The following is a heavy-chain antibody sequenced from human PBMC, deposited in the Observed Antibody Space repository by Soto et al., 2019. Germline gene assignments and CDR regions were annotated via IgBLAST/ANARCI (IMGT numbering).Heavy chain of an antibody. J-gene: IGHJ6*02. Sequence: QVQLVQSGAEVKKPGSSVTVSCKASGGTFGNSAISWVRQAPGQGLEWMGGIIPIFPTPDYAQNFQGRVTITADQTTSTAYMDLTRLSCEDTAVNAGERDKGRQQIWWNYYYGIDVWGQGTTVTVSS. D-gene: IGHD2-8*02. CDR3: ERDKGRQQIWWNYYYGIDV. CDR2: IIPIFPTP. CDR1: GGTFGNSA. V-gene: IGHV1-69*12.